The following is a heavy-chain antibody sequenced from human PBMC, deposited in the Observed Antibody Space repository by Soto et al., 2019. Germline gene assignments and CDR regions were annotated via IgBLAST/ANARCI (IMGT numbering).Heavy chain of an antibody. CDR3: ARNSYSSRWDFFDY. D-gene: IGHD6-13*01. Sequence: GESLKISCKGSGYTFTSYWITWVRQMPGKGLEWMARVDPSDSYTNYSPSFQGHVTISVDKSINTAYLQWSGLKASDTAMYFCARNSYSSRWDFFDYWGQGSMVTVSS. V-gene: IGHV5-10-1*01. CDR2: VDPSDSYT. CDR1: GYTFTSYW. J-gene: IGHJ4*02.